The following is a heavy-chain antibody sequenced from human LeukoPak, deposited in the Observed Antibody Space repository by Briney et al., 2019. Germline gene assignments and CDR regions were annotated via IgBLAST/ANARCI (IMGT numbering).Heavy chain of an antibody. CDR2: IKQDGSTK. Sequence: PGGSLRLSCVASGLTFYRHWMSWVRQAPGKGLEWVATIKQDGSTKHYVGSVEGRFLISRDNAENSLSLQMNSLRAEDTAMYYCAKLLGDSTIYDLWGQGTLVTVSS. V-gene: IGHV3-7*01. D-gene: IGHD3-16*01. J-gene: IGHJ5*02. CDR3: AKLLGDSTIYDL. CDR1: GLTFYRHW.